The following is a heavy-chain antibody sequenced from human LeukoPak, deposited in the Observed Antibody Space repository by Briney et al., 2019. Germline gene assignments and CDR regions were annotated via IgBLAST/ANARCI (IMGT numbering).Heavy chain of an antibody. V-gene: IGHV1-8*01. CDR2: MNPNSGNT. J-gene: IGHJ3*02. CDR1: GDTFTIND. D-gene: IGHD6-13*01. Sequence: ASVKVSCKASGDTFTINDINWVRQATGQGLEWMGWMNPNSGNTGYAQKFQGRVTMTRNTPISTSYMELTNLRSEDTAVYYCARVTAAGTWAFDIWGQGTTVTVSS. CDR3: ARVTAAGTWAFDI.